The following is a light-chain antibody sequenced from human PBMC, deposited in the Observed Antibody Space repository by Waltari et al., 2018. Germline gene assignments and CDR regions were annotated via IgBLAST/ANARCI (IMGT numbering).Light chain of an antibody. Sequence: QAVLTQPSSLSASPGASASLTCTLRSDINVGTYRIYWYQQKPGSPPQYLLRYKSDSDKQQGPGVPSRFSGSKDASANAGILLISGLQSEDEADYYCMIWHNNAHVAFGGGTKLTVL. V-gene: IGLV5-45*02. CDR1: SDINVGTYR. CDR2: YKSDSDK. CDR3: MIWHNNAHVA. J-gene: IGLJ2*01.